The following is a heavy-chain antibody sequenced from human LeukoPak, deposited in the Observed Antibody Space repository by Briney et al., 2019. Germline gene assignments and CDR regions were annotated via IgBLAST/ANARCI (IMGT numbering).Heavy chain of an antibody. CDR3: AKTATYDWFFDL. Sequence: SGGSLRLSCAASGFTFSNFAIHWVRQAPGKGLEWVAVVWYDGSSTYYADPVKGRFTASRDNSKSILYLQMNSLRAEDTAVYYCAKTATYDWFFDLWGRGTLVTVSS. D-gene: IGHD3-16*01. CDR2: VWYDGSST. V-gene: IGHV3-33*06. J-gene: IGHJ2*01. CDR1: GFTFSNFA.